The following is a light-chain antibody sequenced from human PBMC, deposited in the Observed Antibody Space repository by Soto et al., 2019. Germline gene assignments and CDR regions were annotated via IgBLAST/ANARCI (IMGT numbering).Light chain of an antibody. V-gene: IGKV3-15*01. J-gene: IGKJ1*01. CDR2: GAS. Sequence: EIVMTQSPATLSVSPGERATLSCRASQSVSNNLAWYQQKPGQAPRLPIYGASTRATGIPARFSGSGSGTEFTLTISSLQSEDFAVYYCQQYNNWPPTFGQGTKVEIK. CDR1: QSVSNN. CDR3: QQYNNWPPT.